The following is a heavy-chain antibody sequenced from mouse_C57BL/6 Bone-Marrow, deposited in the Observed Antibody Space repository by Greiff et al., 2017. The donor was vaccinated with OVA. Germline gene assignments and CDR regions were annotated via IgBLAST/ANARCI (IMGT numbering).Heavy chain of an antibody. CDR1: GYSITSDY. CDR3: ARGEGYYDYDDYYAMDY. Sequence: ESGPGLAKPSQTLSLTCSVTGYSITSDYWNWIRKFPGNKLEYMGYISYSGSTYYNPSLKSRISITRDTSKNQYYLQLNSVTTEDTATYYCARGEGYYDYDDYYAMDYWGQGTSVTVSS. J-gene: IGHJ4*01. CDR2: ISYSGST. D-gene: IGHD2-4*01. V-gene: IGHV3-8*01.